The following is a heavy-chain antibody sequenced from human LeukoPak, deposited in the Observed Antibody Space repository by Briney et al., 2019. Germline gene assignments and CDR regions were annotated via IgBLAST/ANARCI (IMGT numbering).Heavy chain of an antibody. V-gene: IGHV3-30*18. Sequence: GMSLRLSCAASGFTFSTYGMHWVRQAPGKGLEWVAVISYDGGTKYYADSVKGRFTISRDNSKSTLFLQMNSLRAEDTAVYYCAKESGIRSYGAYFPHWGQGTLVTVSS. CDR1: GFTFSTYG. J-gene: IGHJ1*01. D-gene: IGHD4-17*01. CDR3: AKESGIRSYGAYFPH. CDR2: ISYDGGTK.